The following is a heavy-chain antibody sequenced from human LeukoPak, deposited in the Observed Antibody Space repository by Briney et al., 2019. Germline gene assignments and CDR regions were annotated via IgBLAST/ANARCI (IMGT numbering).Heavy chain of an antibody. D-gene: IGHD3-10*01. J-gene: IGHJ4*02. Sequence: PGGSLRLSCAASGFTFSSYAMHWVRQAPGKGLEWVAVISYDGSNKYYADSVKGRFTISRDNSKNTLYLQMNSLRAEDTAVYYCAKAPRAPYGSGSYFDYWGQGTLVTVSS. CDR2: ISYDGSNK. CDR3: AKAPRAPYGSGSYFDY. V-gene: IGHV3-30*04. CDR1: GFTFSSYA.